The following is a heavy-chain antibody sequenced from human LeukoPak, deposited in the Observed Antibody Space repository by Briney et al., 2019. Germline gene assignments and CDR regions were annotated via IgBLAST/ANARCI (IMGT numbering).Heavy chain of an antibody. V-gene: IGHV3-23*01. CDR2: ISGSGGST. D-gene: IGHD3-16*01. J-gene: IGHJ4*02. CDR1: GFTFSSYA. Sequence: GGSLRLSCAASGFTFSSYAMSWVRQAPGKGLEWVSAISGSGGSTYYADSVKGRFTISRDNSKNTLYVQMNSLRAEDTAVYNCAKDPKEPVGGYWGQGTLVTVSS. CDR3: AKDPKEPVGGY.